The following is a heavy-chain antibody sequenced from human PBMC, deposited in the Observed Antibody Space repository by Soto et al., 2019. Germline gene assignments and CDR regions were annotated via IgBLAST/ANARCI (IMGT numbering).Heavy chain of an antibody. J-gene: IGHJ4*02. V-gene: IGHV3-30*18. D-gene: IGHD3-22*01. CDR1: GFTFSRYG. Sequence: GGSLRLSCAASGFTFSRYGMHWVRQAPGKGLEWVAVISYDGSNKYYADSVKGRFTISRDNSKNTLYLQMNSLRAEDTAVYYCAKGGTYYYDSSGYSGDYWGQGTLVTVSS. CDR3: AKGGTYYYDSSGYSGDY. CDR2: ISYDGSNK.